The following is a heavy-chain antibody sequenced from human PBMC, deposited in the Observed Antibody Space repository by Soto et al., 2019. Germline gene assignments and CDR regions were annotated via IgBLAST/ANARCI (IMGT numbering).Heavy chain of an antibody. CDR2: INHSGST. D-gene: IGHD4-4*01. Sequence: SLTCAVYGGSFSGYYWSWIRQPPGKGLEWIGEINHSGSTNYNPSLKSRVTISVDTSKNQFSLKLSSVTAADTAVYYCARGRSNYYYYYYYMDVWGKGTTVTVSS. J-gene: IGHJ6*03. CDR3: ARGRSNYYYYYYYMDV. CDR1: GGSFSGYY. V-gene: IGHV4-34*01.